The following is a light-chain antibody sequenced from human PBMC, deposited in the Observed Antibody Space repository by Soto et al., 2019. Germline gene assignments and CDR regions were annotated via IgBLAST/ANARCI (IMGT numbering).Light chain of an antibody. J-gene: IGKJ4*01. CDR1: QTVRTTY. CDR2: GAS. V-gene: IGKV3-20*01. CDR3: QQYSDSPLT. Sequence: EIVLTQSPGTLSLSPGERATLSCRASQTVRTTYLAWFQHKPGQAPSLRIYGASSRATGIPDRFSGSGSGTDFTLTINRLEPEDFAVYFCQQYSDSPLTFGGGTKVEIK.